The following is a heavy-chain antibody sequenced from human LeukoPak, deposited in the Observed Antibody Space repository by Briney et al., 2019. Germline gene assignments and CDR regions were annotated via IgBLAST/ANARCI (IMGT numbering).Heavy chain of an antibody. J-gene: IGHJ4*02. CDR2: ISGSGGST. CDR1: GFTFSSYA. CDR3: ARANWGSVYFDY. Sequence: GGSLRLSCAASGFTFSSYAMIWVRQAPGKGLEWLSSISGSGGSTYYADSVKGRFTISRDNHKNTLYLQMNSLRAEDTAVYYCARANWGSVYFDYWGQGTLVTVSS. D-gene: IGHD7-27*01. V-gene: IGHV3-23*01.